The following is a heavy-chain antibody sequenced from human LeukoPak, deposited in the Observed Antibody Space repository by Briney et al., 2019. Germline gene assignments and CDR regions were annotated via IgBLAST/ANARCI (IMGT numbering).Heavy chain of an antibody. V-gene: IGHV1-2*02. CDR2: INPNSGGT. J-gene: IGHJ6*03. CDR1: GYTFTGYY. D-gene: IGHD2-15*01. Sequence: ASVKVSCKASGYTFTGYYMHWVRQAPGQGLGWMGWINPNSGGTNYAQKFQGRVTMTRDTSISTAYMELSRLRSDDTAVYYCARGPYCSGGSCYPPHYYYYYYMDVWGKGTTVTVSS. CDR3: ARGPYCSGGSCYPPHYYYYYYMDV.